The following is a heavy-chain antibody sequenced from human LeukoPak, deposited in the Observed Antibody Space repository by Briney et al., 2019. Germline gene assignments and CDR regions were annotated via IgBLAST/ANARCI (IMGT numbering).Heavy chain of an antibody. Sequence: PGGSLRLSCAASGFTFGDYAMHWARQAPGKGLEWVSGISWNSGSIGYADSVKGRFTISRDNAKNSLYLQMNSLRAEETALYYCAKDYGGCRPFDIWDQGTMVTVSS. CDR3: AKDYGGCRPFDI. D-gene: IGHD3-16*01. CDR2: ISWNSGSI. V-gene: IGHV3-9*01. J-gene: IGHJ3*02. CDR1: GFTFGDYA.